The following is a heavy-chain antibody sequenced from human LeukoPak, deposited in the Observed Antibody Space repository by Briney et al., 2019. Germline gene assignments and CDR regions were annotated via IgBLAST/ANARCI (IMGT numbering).Heavy chain of an antibody. J-gene: IGHJ5*02. CDR2: TYFRSKWQN. D-gene: IGHD1-26*01. V-gene: IGHV6-1*01. Sequence: SPTLSLTCTISGYSVSINSAAWNWIRQSPSRGLEWLGRTYFRSKWQNDYATSVKSRIAISPDTSKNPFSLHLNSVTPEYSAVYYLARGPDHHSGSYLNWFDPWGQGILVTVSS. CDR3: ARGPDHHSGSYLNWFDP. CDR1: GYSVSINSAA.